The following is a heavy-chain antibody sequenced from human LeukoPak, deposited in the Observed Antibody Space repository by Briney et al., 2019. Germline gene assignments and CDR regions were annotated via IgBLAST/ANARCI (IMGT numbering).Heavy chain of an antibody. Sequence: ASVKVSCKASGYTFTSYAMHWVRQAPGQRLEWMGWINAGNGNTKYSQKFQGRVTITRDTSASTAYMELSSLRSDDTAVYYCARLGEYCSSTSCQQLLPGYWGQGTLVTVSS. J-gene: IGHJ4*02. D-gene: IGHD2-2*01. CDR2: INAGNGNT. CDR1: GYTFTSYA. CDR3: ARLGEYCSSTSCQQLLPGY. V-gene: IGHV1-3*01.